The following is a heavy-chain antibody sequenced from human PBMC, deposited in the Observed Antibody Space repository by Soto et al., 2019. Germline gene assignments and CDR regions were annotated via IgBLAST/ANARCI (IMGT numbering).Heavy chain of an antibody. J-gene: IGHJ4*02. CDR2: IYYSGST. D-gene: IGHD6-25*01. CDR3: ASGAAADYRLDS. V-gene: IGHV4-61*01. Sequence: PSETLSLTCTVSGGSVSSGSYYWSWIRQPPGKGLEWIGHIYYSGSTNYNPSLKSRVTISVDTSKNQFSLKLSSVTAADTAVYYCASGAAADYRLDSWGQGTLVTVSS. CDR1: GGSVSSGSYY.